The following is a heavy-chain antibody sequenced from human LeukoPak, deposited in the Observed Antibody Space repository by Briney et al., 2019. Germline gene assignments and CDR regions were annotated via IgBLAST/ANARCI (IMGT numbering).Heavy chain of an antibody. J-gene: IGHJ4*02. CDR3: ARVLRIPENGPVVTLNRALDY. CDR1: GFTFSSYA. CDR2: ISYDRGNK. D-gene: IGHD4-23*01. V-gene: IGHV3-30*04. Sequence: GGSLRLSCAASGFTFSSYAMHWVRPAPGKGLEWVAVISYDRGNKYYTDSVKGRFTISRDNSKNTLYQHMNSLRAEDTAVYYCARVLRIPENGPVVTLNRALDYWGQGALVTVSS.